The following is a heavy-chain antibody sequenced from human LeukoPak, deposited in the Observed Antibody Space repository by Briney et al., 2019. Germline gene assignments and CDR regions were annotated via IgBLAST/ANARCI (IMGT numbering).Heavy chain of an antibody. Sequence: GGSLRLSCAASGFTFSSCAMSWVRQAPGKGLEWVSAISGSGGSTYYADSVKGRFTISRDNSKNTLYLQMNSLRAEDTAVYYCAKGRILLWFGELTYFDYWGQGTLVTVSS. CDR3: AKGRILLWFGELTYFDY. CDR2: ISGSGGST. D-gene: IGHD3-10*01. V-gene: IGHV3-23*01. CDR1: GFTFSSCA. J-gene: IGHJ4*02.